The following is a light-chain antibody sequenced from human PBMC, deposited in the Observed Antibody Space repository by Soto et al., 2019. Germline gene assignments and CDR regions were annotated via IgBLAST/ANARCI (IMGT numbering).Light chain of an antibody. CDR2: DVN. CDR3: SAHGGANPYV. V-gene: IGLV2-8*01. CDR1: ASDIGGYTF. Sequence: QSALTQPPSASESPGQSVAISCTGTASDIGGYTFVSWYQQHPGKAPKLLIYDVNKRPSGVPDRFSGSKSGNTASLTVSGLQADDEADYYCSAHGGANPYVFGTGTKLTVL. J-gene: IGLJ1*01.